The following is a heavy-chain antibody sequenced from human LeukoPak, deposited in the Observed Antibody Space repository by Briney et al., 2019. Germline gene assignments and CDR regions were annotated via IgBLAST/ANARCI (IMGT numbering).Heavy chain of an antibody. J-gene: IGHJ4*02. V-gene: IGHV4-39*07. CDR1: GGSISSSSYY. D-gene: IGHD3-22*01. Sequence: SETLSLTCTVSGGSISSSSYYWGWIRQPPGKGLEWIGSIYYSGSTYYNPSLKSRVTISVDTSKNQFSLKLSSVTAADTAVYYCARGYAYYFDHWGQGTLVTVSS. CDR2: IYYSGST. CDR3: ARGYAYYFDH.